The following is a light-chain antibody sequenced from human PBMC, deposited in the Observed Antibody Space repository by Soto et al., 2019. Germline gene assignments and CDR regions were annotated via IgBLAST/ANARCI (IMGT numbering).Light chain of an antibody. CDR3: QQLRMYPST. V-gene: IGKV1-9*01. CDR1: QDIAIY. J-gene: IGKJ4*01. CDR2: AAS. Sequence: IQLTQSPSSLSASVGDIVTITCRASQDIAIYLAWYQQKPGEAPKLLIYAASTLYGGVPSRFSGSGSGTDFALTITSLQAEDFATYYCQQLRMYPSTFGGGTKVDI.